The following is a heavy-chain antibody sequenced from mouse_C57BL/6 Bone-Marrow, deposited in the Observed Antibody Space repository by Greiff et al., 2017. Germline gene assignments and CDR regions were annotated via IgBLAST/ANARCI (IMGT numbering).Heavy chain of an antibody. Sequence: VQLQQSGPELVKPGASVKISCKASGYAFSSSWMNWVKQRPGKGLEWIGRIYPGDGDTNYNGKFKGKATLTADKSSSTAYMQLSSLTSEDSAVYCCAGSCYHAMDYWGQGTSVTVSS. CDR1: GYAFSSSW. V-gene: IGHV1-82*01. CDR3: AGSCYHAMDY. J-gene: IGHJ4*01. D-gene: IGHD4-1*02. CDR2: IYPGDGDT.